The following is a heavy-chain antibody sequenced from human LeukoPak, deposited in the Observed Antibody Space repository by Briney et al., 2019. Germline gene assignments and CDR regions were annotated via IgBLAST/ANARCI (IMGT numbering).Heavy chain of an antibody. V-gene: IGHV1-2*02. CDR3: ARERITMVRGVMINWFDP. CDR2: INPNSGGT. CDR1: GYTFTGYY. D-gene: IGHD3-10*01. Sequence: ASVKVSCKASGYTFTGYYMHWVRQAPGQGLEWMGWINPNSGGTNYAQKFQGRVTMTRDTSISTAYMELSRLRSEDTAVYYCARERITMVRGVMINWFDPWGQGTLVTVSS. J-gene: IGHJ5*02.